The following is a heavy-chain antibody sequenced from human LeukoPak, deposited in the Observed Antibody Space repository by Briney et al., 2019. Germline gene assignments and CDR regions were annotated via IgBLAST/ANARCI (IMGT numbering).Heavy chain of an antibody. CDR3: AREASILWVLDY. J-gene: IGHJ4*02. CDR1: GFTFSSYG. V-gene: IGHV3-33*01. Sequence: GGSLRLSCAASGFTFSSYGMHWVRQAPGKGLERVAVIWYDGSNKYYADSVKGRFTISRDNSKNTLYLQMNSLRAEDTAVYYCAREASILWVLDYWGQGTLVTVS. CDR2: IWYDGSNK. D-gene: IGHD2-21*01.